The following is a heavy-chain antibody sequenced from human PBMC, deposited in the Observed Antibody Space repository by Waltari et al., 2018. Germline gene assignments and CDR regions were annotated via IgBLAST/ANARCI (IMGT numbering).Heavy chain of an antibody. CDR3: ARVMDCGGDCYSVWFFDY. CDR1: GFTFSSYW. V-gene: IGHV3-7*01. Sequence: EVQLVESGGGLVQPGGSLRLSCAASGFTFSSYWMSWVRQAPGKGLEWVANIKQDGSEKYYVDSVKGRFTISRDNAKNSLYLQMNSLRAEDTAVYYCARVMDCGGDCYSVWFFDYWGQGTLVTVSS. CDR2: IKQDGSEK. J-gene: IGHJ4*02. D-gene: IGHD2-21*01.